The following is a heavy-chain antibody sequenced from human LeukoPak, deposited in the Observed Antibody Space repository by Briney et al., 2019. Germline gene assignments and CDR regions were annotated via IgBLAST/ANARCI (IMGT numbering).Heavy chain of an antibody. D-gene: IGHD1-20*01. CDR3: ASRRWLPQYNSNYYFDY. CDR2: INQRGSDQ. CDR1: GFTFSSSW. V-gene: IGHV3-7*03. J-gene: IGHJ4*02. Sequence: GGSLRLSCAASGFTFSSSWMIWVRQTPGEGLEWVANINQRGSDQRYVDSVKGRFTISRDNAKSSLYLQMNSLRSEDTAVYYCASRRWLPQYNSNYYFDYWGQGTLVTVSS.